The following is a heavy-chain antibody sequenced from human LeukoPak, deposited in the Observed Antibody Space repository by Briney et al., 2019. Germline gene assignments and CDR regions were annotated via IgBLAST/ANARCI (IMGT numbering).Heavy chain of an antibody. V-gene: IGHV3-15*01. J-gene: IGHJ4*02. CDR3: TTDTWAFLRGFDY. CDR2: IKSKTDGGTT. Sequence: GGSLRLSCAASGFTFSNAWMSWVRQAPGKGLEWVGRIKSKTDGGTTDYAAPVKGSFTISRDDSKNTLYLQMNSLKTEDTAVYNCTTDTWAFLRGFDYWGQGTLVTVSS. D-gene: IGHD1-26*01. CDR1: GFTFSNAW.